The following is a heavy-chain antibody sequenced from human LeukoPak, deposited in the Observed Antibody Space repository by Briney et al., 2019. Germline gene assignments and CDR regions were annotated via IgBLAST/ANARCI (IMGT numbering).Heavy chain of an antibody. J-gene: IGHJ6*02. CDR3: ARDGVTIFMGFGVDV. V-gene: IGHV1-2*02. CDR2: INPNSGGT. D-gene: IGHD3-3*01. CDR1: GYTFTGYY. Sequence: GASVKVSCKASGYTFTGYYMHWVRQAPGQGLEWMGWINPNSGGTNYAQKFQGRVTMTRDTSISTAYMELSRLRSDDTAVYYCARDGVTIFMGFGVDVWGQGTTVTVSS.